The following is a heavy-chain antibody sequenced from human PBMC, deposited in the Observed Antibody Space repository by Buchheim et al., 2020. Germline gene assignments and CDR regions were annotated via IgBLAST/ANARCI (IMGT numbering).Heavy chain of an antibody. V-gene: IGHV3-30-3*01. D-gene: IGHD3-3*01. CDR2: ISYDGSNK. Sequence: QVQLVESGGGVVQPGRSLRLSCAASGFTFSSYAMHWVRQAPGKGLEWVAVISYDGSNKYYADSVKGRFTISRDNSKNTLYLQMNSLRAEDTAVYYCARDYDYGTFDYGGQGTL. CDR1: GFTFSSYA. CDR3: ARDYDYGTFDY. J-gene: IGHJ4*02.